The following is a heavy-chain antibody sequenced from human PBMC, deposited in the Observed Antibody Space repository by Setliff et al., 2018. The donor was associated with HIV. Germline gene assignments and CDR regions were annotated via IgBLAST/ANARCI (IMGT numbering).Heavy chain of an antibody. D-gene: IGHD4-17*01. CDR1: GDSLSSDYYY. J-gene: IGHJ4*02. CDR3: ARDFLRSGYFDH. Sequence: SETLSLTCTVSGDSLSSDYYYWTWIRQHPEKGLEWIGYIYYSGSTLYNSSLRRRLTMSVDTSKNQFSLELSSVTAADTAVYYCARDFLRSGYFDHWGQGKLVTVSS. CDR2: IYYSGST. V-gene: IGHV4-31*03.